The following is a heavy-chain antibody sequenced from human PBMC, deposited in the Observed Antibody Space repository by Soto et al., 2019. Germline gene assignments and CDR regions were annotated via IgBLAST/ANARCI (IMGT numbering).Heavy chain of an antibody. CDR2: IIPILGIA. J-gene: IGHJ3*02. Sequence: SVKVSXKASGGTFSSYTISWVRQAPGQGLEWMGRIIPILGIANYAQKFQGRVTITADKSTSTAYMELSSLRSEDTAVYYCAGPNDSSSSPDAFDIWGQGTMVTVSS. D-gene: IGHD6-6*01. V-gene: IGHV1-69*02. CDR3: AGPNDSSSSPDAFDI. CDR1: GGTFSSYT.